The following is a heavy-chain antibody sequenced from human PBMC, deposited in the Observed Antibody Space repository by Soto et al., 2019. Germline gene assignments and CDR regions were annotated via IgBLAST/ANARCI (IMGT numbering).Heavy chain of an antibody. Sequence: QLQLQESGPGLVKPSETLSLTCTVSGGSISSSSYYWGWIRQPPGKGLEWIGSIYYSGSTYYNPSLKSRVTISVDTSKNQFSLKLSSVTAADTAVYYCARRVRGSYYLDYWGQGTLVTVSS. V-gene: IGHV4-39*01. CDR3: ARRVRGSYYLDY. D-gene: IGHD1-26*01. J-gene: IGHJ4*02. CDR1: GGSISSSSYY. CDR2: IYYSGST.